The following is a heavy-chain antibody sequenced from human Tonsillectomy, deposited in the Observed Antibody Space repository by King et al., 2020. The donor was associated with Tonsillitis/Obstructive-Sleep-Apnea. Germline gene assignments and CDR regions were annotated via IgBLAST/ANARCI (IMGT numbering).Heavy chain of an antibody. CDR1: GYTFIGYY. J-gene: IGHJ4*02. CDR3: AKGGAVAGAPSDY. Sequence: QLVQSGAEVKKPGASVKVSCWASGYTFIGYYVHWVRQAPGQGPECMGWNNPNTGDTNYVQKFQGRVNMTREKSISTAYRELNRVRSDNTAVYYCAKGGAVAGAPSDYWGQGTLVIVSS. D-gene: IGHD6-19*01. CDR2: NNPNTGDT. V-gene: IGHV1-2*02.